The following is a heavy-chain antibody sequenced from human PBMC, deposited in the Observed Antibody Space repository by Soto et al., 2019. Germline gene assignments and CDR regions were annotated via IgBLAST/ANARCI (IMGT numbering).Heavy chain of an antibody. CDR2: IYYSGTT. D-gene: IGHD3-10*01. Sequence: PSETLSLTCTVSGGSISSNSYYWDWIRQPPGKGLEWIGSIYYSGTTYYNPSLKSRVTISVYTSKNQFSLNLSSVTAADTAVYFRAREPYLPMARNDFWGQGAQVTVSS. CDR3: AREPYLPMARNDF. V-gene: IGHV4-39*02. J-gene: IGHJ4*02. CDR1: GGSISSNSYY.